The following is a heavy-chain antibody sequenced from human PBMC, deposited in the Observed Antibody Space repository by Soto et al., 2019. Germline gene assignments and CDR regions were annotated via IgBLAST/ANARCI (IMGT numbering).Heavy chain of an antibody. CDR1: GGSISNYY. CDR2: IYDSGST. J-gene: IGHJ4*02. Sequence: ETLSLTCTVSGGSISNYYWSWVRQPPGKGLEWIGYIYDSGSTNYNPSLKSRVTISVDTSKNQFSLRLTSVTAADTAVYYCAAAPRYWGRGSLVTVSS. D-gene: IGHD2-15*01. CDR3: AAAPRY. V-gene: IGHV4-59*01.